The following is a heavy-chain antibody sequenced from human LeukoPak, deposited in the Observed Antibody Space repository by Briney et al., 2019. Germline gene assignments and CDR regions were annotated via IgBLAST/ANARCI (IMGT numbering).Heavy chain of an antibody. D-gene: IGHD3-3*01. V-gene: IGHV4-59*12. J-gene: IGHJ4*02. CDR3: ARDGLGFDTSGFPR. CDR1: GGSISNYY. CDR2: IYYSGST. Sequence: PSETLSLTCTVSGGSISNYYWSWIRQPPGKGLEWIGYIYYSGSTKYNPSLKSRVTISVDTSKNQFSLKLRSLTAADTAVYFCARDGLGFDTSGFPRWGQGTLVTVSS.